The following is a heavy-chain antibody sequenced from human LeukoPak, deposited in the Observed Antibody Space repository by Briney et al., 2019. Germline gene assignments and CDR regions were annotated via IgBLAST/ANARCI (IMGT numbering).Heavy chain of an antibody. Sequence: GATVKVSCKASGYTFTSYDINWVRQATGQGLEWMGWMNPDSGNTGYAQKFQGRVTMTRNTSISTAYMELSSLRSEDTAVYYCARGVMITFGGVIAPAFSIWGQGTMVTVSS. V-gene: IGHV1-8*01. J-gene: IGHJ3*02. CDR2: MNPDSGNT. CDR3: ARGVMITFGGVIAPAFSI. CDR1: GYTFTSYD. D-gene: IGHD3-16*02.